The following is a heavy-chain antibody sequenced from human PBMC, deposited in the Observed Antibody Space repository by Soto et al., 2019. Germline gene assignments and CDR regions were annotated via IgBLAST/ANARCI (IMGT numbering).Heavy chain of an antibody. CDR1: GGSTTNYY. CDR3: ARDFDVNTALDYWYFDL. D-gene: IGHD5-18*01. Sequence: QVQLQESGPGLVKPSETLSLTCTVSGGSTTNYYWSWLRQPAGKGLEYIGRIYGSGRTNYNPSLKNRVTMSVSLNQMSLRLTSVTAEDTAVYYCARDFDVNTALDYWYFDLWGRGALVTVSS. CDR2: IYGSGRT. V-gene: IGHV4-4*07. J-gene: IGHJ2*01.